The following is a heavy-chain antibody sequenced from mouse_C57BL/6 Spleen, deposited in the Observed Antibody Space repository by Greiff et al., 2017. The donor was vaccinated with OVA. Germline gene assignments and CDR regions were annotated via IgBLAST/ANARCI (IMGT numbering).Heavy chain of an antibody. V-gene: IGHV1-50*01. CDR3: AREGGSSGFFAY. D-gene: IGHD3-2*02. CDR2: IDPSDSYT. Sequence: QVQLQQPGAELVKPGASVKLSCKASGYTFTSYWMQWVKQRPGQGLEWIGEIDPSDSYTNFNQKFKGKATLTVDTSSSTAYMQLSSLTSEDSAVYYGAREGGSSGFFAYWGQGTLVTVSA. J-gene: IGHJ3*01. CDR1: GYTFTSYW.